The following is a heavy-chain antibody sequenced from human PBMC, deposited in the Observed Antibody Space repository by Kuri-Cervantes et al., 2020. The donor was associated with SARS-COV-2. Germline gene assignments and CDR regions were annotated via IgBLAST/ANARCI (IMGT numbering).Heavy chain of an antibody. V-gene: IGHV4-59*12. Sequence: GSLSLTCTVSGGSISSYYWSWIRQPPGKGLEWIGYIYYSGSTNYNPSLKSRVTISVDTSKNQFSLKLSSVTAADTAVYYCARGYGSGSYSTYYYYYGMDVWGLGTTVTVSS. J-gene: IGHJ6*02. CDR2: IYYSGST. CDR1: GGSISSYY. D-gene: IGHD3-10*01. CDR3: ARGYGSGSYSTYYYYYGMDV.